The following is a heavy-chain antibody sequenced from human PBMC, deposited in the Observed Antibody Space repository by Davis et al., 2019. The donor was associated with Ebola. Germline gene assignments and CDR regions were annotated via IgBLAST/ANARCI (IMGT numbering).Heavy chain of an antibody. CDR3: ARDREVVPAADYYYYMDV. CDR1: GYTFTGYY. V-gene: IGHV1-2*02. J-gene: IGHJ6*03. CDR2: INPNSGGT. D-gene: IGHD2-2*01. Sequence: ASVKVSCKASGYTFTGYYMHWVRQAPGQGLEWMGWINPNSGGTNYAQKFQGRVTMTRDTSISTAYMELSRLRSEDTAVYYCARDREVVPAADYYYYMDVWGKGTTVTVSS.